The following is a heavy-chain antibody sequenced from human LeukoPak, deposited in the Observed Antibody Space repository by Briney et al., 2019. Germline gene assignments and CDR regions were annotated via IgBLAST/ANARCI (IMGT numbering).Heavy chain of an antibody. Sequence: PGGSLRLSCAASGFTFSNYAMSWVRQAPGKGLEWVSAILSSGGSTYYADSVKGRFTISRDNSKNTLSLQMNSLSAEDTAVYFCAKHTISILTGFTLFDYWGRGTLVTVSS. J-gene: IGHJ4*01. CDR2: ILSSGGST. CDR1: GFTFSNYA. CDR3: AKHTISILTGFTLFDY. D-gene: IGHD3-9*01. V-gene: IGHV3-23*01.